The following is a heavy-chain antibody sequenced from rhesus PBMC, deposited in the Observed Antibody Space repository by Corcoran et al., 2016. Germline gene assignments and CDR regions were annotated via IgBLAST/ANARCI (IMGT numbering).Heavy chain of an antibody. CDR2: ICSASRYI. Sequence: EVQLVESGGGLVQPGGSLRLSCAASGFTFSDYYMSWVRQAPGKGLEWVSSICSASRYIYYADSGKGRFTISRDNAKNSLSLQMNSLKTEDTAVYYCTSGVGPEYFEFWGQGALVTVSS. V-gene: IGHV3S16*01. CDR1: GFTFSDYY. CDR3: TSGVGPEYFEF. J-gene: IGHJ1*01. D-gene: IGHD2-15*01.